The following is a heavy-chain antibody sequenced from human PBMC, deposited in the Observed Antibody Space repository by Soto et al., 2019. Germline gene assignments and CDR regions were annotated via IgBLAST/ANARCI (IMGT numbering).Heavy chain of an antibody. J-gene: IGHJ6*02. Sequence: SVKVSCKASGFTFTSSAVQWVRQARGQRLEWIGWIVVGSGNTNYAQKFQERVTITRDMSTSTAYVELSSLRSEDTAVYYCAAAEGIAAAVYYYYGMDVWGQGTTVTVSS. CDR2: IVVGSGNT. CDR3: AAAEGIAAAVYYYYGMDV. V-gene: IGHV1-58*01. D-gene: IGHD6-13*01. CDR1: GFTFTSSA.